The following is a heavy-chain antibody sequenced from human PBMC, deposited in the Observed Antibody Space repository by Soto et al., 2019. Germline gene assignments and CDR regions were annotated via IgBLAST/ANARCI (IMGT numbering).Heavy chain of an antibody. Sequence: PGESLKISCKGSGYSFTSYWIGWVCQMPGKGLEWMGIIYPGDSDTRYSPSFQGQVTISADKSISTAYLQWSSLKASDTAMYYCARVARFYCSGGSCYFSGWFDPWGQGTLVTSPQ. J-gene: IGHJ5*02. CDR1: GYSFTSYW. CDR2: IYPGDSDT. D-gene: IGHD2-15*01. V-gene: IGHV5-51*01. CDR3: ARVARFYCSGGSCYFSGWFDP.